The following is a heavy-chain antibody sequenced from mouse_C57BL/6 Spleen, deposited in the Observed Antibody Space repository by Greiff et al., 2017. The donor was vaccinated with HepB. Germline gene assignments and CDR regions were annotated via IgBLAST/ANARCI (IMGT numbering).Heavy chain of an antibody. D-gene: IGHD3-2*02. J-gene: IGHJ2*01. Sequence: GHLVESGGGLVKPGGSLKLSCAASGFTFSSYAMSWVRQTPEKRLEWVATISDGGSYTYYPDNVKGRFTISRDNAKNNLYLQMSQLKSEDTAMYYCARSAQARIYYYFDYWGQGITLTVSS. CDR2: ISDGGSYT. CDR3: ARSAQARIYYYFDY. CDR1: GFTFSSYA. V-gene: IGHV5-4*01.